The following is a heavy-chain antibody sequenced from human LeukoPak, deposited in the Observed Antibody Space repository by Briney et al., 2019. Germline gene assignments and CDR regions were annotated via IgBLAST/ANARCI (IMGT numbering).Heavy chain of an antibody. Sequence: SETLSLTCTVSGGSVSNGNYYWSWLRQPPGKALEWIGYIYYSGSANYNPSLEGRVTISVDTSKNQFSVKLSSVTAADTAVYYCARDLRTVAANSHDAFDIWGQGTMVTVSS. CDR2: IYYSGSA. D-gene: IGHD6-19*01. V-gene: IGHV4-61*01. J-gene: IGHJ3*02. CDR3: ARDLRTVAANSHDAFDI. CDR1: GGSVSNGNYY.